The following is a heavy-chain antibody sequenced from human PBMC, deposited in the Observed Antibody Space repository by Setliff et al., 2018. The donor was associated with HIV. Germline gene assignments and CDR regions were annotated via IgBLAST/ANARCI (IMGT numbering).Heavy chain of an antibody. J-gene: IGHJ6*03. D-gene: IGHD6-13*01. V-gene: IGHV4-34*01. Sequence: SETLSLTCAVYGGSFSGYCWSWIRQPPGKGLEWIGEINHSGSTNYNPSLKSRVTISVDTSKNQFSLKLSSVTAADTAVYYCATSIAAADTFYYYYYMDVWGKGTTVTVS. CDR1: GGSFSGYC. CDR3: ATSIAAADTFYYYYYMDV. CDR2: INHSGST.